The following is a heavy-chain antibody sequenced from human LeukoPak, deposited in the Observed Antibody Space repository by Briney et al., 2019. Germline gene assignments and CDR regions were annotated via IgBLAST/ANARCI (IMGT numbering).Heavy chain of an antibody. Sequence: ASVKVSCKASGYTFTGYYMHRVRQAPGQGLEWMGWINPNSGGTNYAQKFQGRVTMTRDTSISTAYMELSRLRSDDTAVYYCAREEVGSSGWYYAFDYWGRGTLVTVSS. J-gene: IGHJ4*02. D-gene: IGHD6-19*01. CDR2: INPNSGGT. CDR1: GYTFTGYY. V-gene: IGHV1-2*02. CDR3: AREEVGSSGWYYAFDY.